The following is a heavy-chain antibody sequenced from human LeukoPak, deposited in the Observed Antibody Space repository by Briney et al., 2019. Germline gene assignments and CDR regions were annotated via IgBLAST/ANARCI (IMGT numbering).Heavy chain of an antibody. CDR1: GFTFSSYG. Sequence: PGGSLRLSCAASGFTFSSYGMHWVRQAPGKGLEWVSVIYSGGSTYYADSVKGRFTISRDNSKNTLYLQMNSLRAEDTAVYYCARSDLTTGNFDYWGQGTLVTVSS. D-gene: IGHD4-11*01. CDR2: IYSGGST. CDR3: ARSDLTTGNFDY. V-gene: IGHV3-53*01. J-gene: IGHJ4*02.